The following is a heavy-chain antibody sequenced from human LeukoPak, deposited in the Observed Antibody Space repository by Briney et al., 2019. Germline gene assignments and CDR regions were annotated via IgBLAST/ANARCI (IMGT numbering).Heavy chain of an antibody. CDR2: INAGNGNT. CDR3: ARRGDSGDYGDYADAFDI. J-gene: IGHJ3*02. Sequence: ASVKVSCKASGYTLTSYAMHWVRQAPGQRLEWMGWINAGNGNTKYSQKFQGGVTITRDTSASTAYMELSSLRSEDTAVYYCARRGDSGDYGDYADAFDIWGQGTMVTVSS. CDR1: GYTLTSYA. V-gene: IGHV1-3*01. D-gene: IGHD4-17*01.